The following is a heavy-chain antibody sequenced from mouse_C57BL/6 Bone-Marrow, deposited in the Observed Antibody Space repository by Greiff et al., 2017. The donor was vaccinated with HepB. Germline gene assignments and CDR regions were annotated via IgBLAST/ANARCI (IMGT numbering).Heavy chain of an antibody. CDR1: GYTFTSYW. Sequence: VQLQQPGAELVKPGASVKLSCKASGYTFTSYWMHWVKQRPGQGLEWIGYINPSSGYTKYNQKFKDKATLTADKSSSTAYMQLSSLTYEDSAVYYCALYYGYPYYAMDYYLPSTSITVSS. CDR2: INPSSGYT. CDR3: ALYYGYPYYAMDY. D-gene: IGHD2-2*01. J-gene: IGHJ4*01. V-gene: IGHV1-7*01.